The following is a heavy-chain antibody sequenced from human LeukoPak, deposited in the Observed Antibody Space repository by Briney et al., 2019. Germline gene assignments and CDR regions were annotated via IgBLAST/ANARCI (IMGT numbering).Heavy chain of an antibody. V-gene: IGHV2-70*20. CDR3: ARIRGSIAARPPDWSFDY. CDR1: GFSLSTSGMC. J-gene: IGHJ4*02. Sequence: SGPTLVNPTQTLTLTCTFSGFSLSTSGMCVSWVRQPPGKALEWLALIDWDDDKYYSTPLKTRLTISKDTSKNQVVLTMTNMDPVDTATYYCARIRGSIAARPPDWSFDYWGQGTLVTVYS. D-gene: IGHD6-6*01. CDR2: IDWDDDK.